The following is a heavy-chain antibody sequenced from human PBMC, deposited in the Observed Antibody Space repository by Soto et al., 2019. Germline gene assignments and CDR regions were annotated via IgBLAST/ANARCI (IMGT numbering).Heavy chain of an antibody. CDR2: IIPIFGTA. CDR1: GGTFSSYA. V-gene: IGHV1-69*01. J-gene: IGHJ5*02. D-gene: IGHD2-15*01. Sequence: QVQLVQSGAEVKKPGSSVKVSCKASGGTFSSYAISWVRQAPGQGLEWMGGIIPIFGTANYAQKFQGRVTITADESTSTAYMELSSLRSEDTAVYYCARERRSGGSGYSCWFDPWGQGTLVTVSS. CDR3: ARERRSGGSGYSCWFDP.